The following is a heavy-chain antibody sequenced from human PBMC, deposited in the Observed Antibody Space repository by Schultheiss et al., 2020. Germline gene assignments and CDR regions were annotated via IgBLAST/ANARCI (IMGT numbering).Heavy chain of an antibody. J-gene: IGHJ4*02. CDR2: IKSKTDGGTT. V-gene: IGHV3-15*07. CDR1: GFTFSNAW. D-gene: IGHD6-6*01. CDR3: TTENIAARPEQFDY. Sequence: GGSLILSCAASGFTFSNAWMNWVRQAPGKGLEWVGRIKSKTDGGTTDYAAPVKGRFTISRDDSKNTLYLQMNSLKTEDTAVYYCTTENIAARPEQFDYWGQGTLVTVSS.